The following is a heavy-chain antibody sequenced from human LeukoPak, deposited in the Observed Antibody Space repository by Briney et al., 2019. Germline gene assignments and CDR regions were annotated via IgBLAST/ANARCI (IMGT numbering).Heavy chain of an antibody. Sequence: PKASVKVSCKASGYTFTSYGISWVRQAPGQGLEWMGWISAYNGNTNYAQKLQGRVTMTTDTSTSTAYMELRSLRSDDTAVYYCARTPAPPISSGYSAHTSTYFDYWGQGTLVTVSS. J-gene: IGHJ4*02. V-gene: IGHV1-18*01. CDR3: ARTPAPPISSGYSAHTSTYFDY. D-gene: IGHD3-22*01. CDR2: ISAYNGNT. CDR1: GYTFTSYG.